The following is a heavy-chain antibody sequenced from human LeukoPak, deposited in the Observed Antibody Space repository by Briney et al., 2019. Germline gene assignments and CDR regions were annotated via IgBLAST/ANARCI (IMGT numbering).Heavy chain of an antibody. V-gene: IGHV3-23*01. Sequence: GGSLRLSCGASGFLFSNYAMTWVRRAPGKGLEWVSSISGSGGSTYYADSVKGRFTISRDNSKITLYVQMNSVRAEDTSVYYCAEGRWELPGLFDYWGQGTLVTVSS. J-gene: IGHJ4*02. CDR3: AEGRWELPGLFDY. CDR1: GFLFSNYA. D-gene: IGHD1-26*01. CDR2: ISGSGGST.